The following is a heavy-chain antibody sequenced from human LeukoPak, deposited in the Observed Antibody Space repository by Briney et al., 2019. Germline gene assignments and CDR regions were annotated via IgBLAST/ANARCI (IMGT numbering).Heavy chain of an antibody. D-gene: IGHD5-12*01. CDR3: ARVGGYEVFDY. J-gene: IGHJ4*02. Sequence: GGSLRLSCAASGFTFSSYEMNWVRQAPGKGLGWVSYISSSGSTIYYADSVKGRFTISRDNAKNSLYLQMNSLRAEDTAVYYCARVGGYEVFDYWGQGTLVTVSS. V-gene: IGHV3-48*03. CDR1: GFTFSSYE. CDR2: ISSSGSTI.